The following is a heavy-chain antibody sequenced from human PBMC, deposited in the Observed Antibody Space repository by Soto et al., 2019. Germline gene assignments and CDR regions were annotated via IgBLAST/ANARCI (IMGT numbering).Heavy chain of an antibody. Sequence: VASVKVSCKASGGTFSSYAISWVRQAPGQGLEWMGGIIPIFGTANYAQKFQGRVTITADESTSTAYMELSSLRSEDTAVYYCARPTTVTTRYYYYGMDVWGQGTTVTVSS. CDR3: ARPTTVTTRYYYYGMDV. CDR1: GGTFSSYA. CDR2: IIPIFGTA. D-gene: IGHD4-17*01. J-gene: IGHJ6*02. V-gene: IGHV1-69*13.